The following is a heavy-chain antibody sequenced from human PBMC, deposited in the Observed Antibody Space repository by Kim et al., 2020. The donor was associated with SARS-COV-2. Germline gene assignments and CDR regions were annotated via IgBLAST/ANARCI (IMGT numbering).Heavy chain of an antibody. CDR3: ARASLSNSFDS. J-gene: IGHJ5*01. V-gene: IGHV3-48*03. CDR1: GFPFSTYS. Sequence: GGSLRLSCITSGFPFSTYSMVWVRQAPGQGPERVAFISSDGTPTYYADSVQGRFTISRDSAKNSLFLQMNSLRREDTAIYYCARASLSNSFDSWGQGTLVTVSP. CDR2: ISSDGTPT.